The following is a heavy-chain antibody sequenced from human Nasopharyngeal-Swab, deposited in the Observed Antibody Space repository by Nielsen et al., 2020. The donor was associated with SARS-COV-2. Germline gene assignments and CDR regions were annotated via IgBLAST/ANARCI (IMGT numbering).Heavy chain of an antibody. CDR2: INSDGSST. Sequence: GESLKISCAASGLTFRSYWMHWVRQAPGKGLVWVSRINSDGSSTNYADSVKGRFTISRDNAKNTLYLQMNSLRAEDTAVYYCARVTMIVVGYDAFDIWGQGTMVTVSS. J-gene: IGHJ3*02. V-gene: IGHV3-74*01. D-gene: IGHD3-22*01. CDR3: ARVTMIVVGYDAFDI. CDR1: GLTFRSYW.